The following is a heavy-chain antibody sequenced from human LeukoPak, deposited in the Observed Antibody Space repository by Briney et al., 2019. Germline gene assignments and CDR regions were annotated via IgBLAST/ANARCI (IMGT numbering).Heavy chain of an antibody. D-gene: IGHD5-18*01. CDR1: GFTFSSYS. CDR2: ISSSSSYI. V-gene: IGHV3-21*01. CDR3: ARDSGNSYGSFYAFDI. J-gene: IGHJ3*02. Sequence: PGGSLRLSCAASGFTFSSYSMNWVRQAPGKGLEWVSSISSSSSYIYYADSVKGRFTISRDNAKNSLYLQMNSLRAEDTAVYYCARDSGNSYGSFYAFDIWGQGTMVTVSS.